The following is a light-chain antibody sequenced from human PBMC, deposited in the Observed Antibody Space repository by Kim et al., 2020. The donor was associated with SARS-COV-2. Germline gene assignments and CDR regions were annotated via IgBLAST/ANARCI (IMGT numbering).Light chain of an antibody. J-gene: IGLJ3*02. CDR1: RSNIGSNS. V-gene: IGLV1-47*01. CDR3: ATWDDSLRGWV. Sequence: QSVLIQSPSTSGTPGQRVTISCSGSRSNIGSNSVYWYQQFPGTAPKLLIYRNSERPSGVPDRFSGSKSGTSVSLAISGLRSEDEADYFCATWDDSLRGWVFGGGTKVTVL. CDR2: RNS.